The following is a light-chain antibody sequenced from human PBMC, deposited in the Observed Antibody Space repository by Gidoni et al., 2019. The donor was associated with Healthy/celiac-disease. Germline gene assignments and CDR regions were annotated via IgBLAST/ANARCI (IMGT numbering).Light chain of an antibody. Sequence: DIQMTQSPSSLSASVGDRVTITCQARQDISNYLNWYQQKPGKAPKLLIYDASNLETGVPSRFSGSGSGTDFTFTISSLQPEDIATYYCQQYDNLSALTFGGGTKVEIK. J-gene: IGKJ4*01. V-gene: IGKV1-33*01. CDR3: QQYDNLSALT. CDR1: QDISNY. CDR2: DAS.